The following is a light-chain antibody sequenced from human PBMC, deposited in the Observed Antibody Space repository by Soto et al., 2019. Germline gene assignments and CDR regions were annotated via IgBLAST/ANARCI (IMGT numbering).Light chain of an antibody. V-gene: IGLV8-61*01. Sequence: QTVVTQEPSFSVSPGRTVTLTCGLSSGSVSTSYYPSWYQQTPGQAPRTLIYSTTTRSSGVPDRFSGAILGNKAALTITGAQADVESDYYCVLYMGSGIWVFGGGTKLTVL. J-gene: IGLJ3*02. CDR2: STT. CDR1: SGSVSTSYY. CDR3: VLYMGSGIWV.